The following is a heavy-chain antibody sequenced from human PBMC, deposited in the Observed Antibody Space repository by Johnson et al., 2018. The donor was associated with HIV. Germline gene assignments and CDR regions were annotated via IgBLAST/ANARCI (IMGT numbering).Heavy chain of an antibody. D-gene: IGHD3-10*01. CDR1: RFTFSSYG. J-gene: IGHJ3*02. V-gene: IGHV3-30*02. CDR3: AKDKTLYGSGTFDAFDI. Sequence: QVQLVESGGGVVQPGGSLRLSCTASRFTFSSYGMHWVRQAPGKGLEWMAFVRYDGRNKYYADSVKGRFTISRDSSKNTLYLQLNSLRPEDTAVYYCAKDKTLYGSGTFDAFDIWGQGTMVTVSS. CDR2: VRYDGRNK.